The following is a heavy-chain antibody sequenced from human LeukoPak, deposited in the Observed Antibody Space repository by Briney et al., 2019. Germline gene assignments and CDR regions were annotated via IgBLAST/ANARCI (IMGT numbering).Heavy chain of an antibody. J-gene: IGHJ4*02. CDR1: GGSISSYY. D-gene: IGHD4-17*01. V-gene: IGHV4-4*07. CDR3: ARDHGDFVWFFDY. Sequence: SETLSLACTVSGGSISSYYWSWIRHPAGKGLELIGRIFTSGSTNYNPSLKSRVTMSVDTSKNQSSLKLSSVTAADTAVYYCARDHGDFVWFFDYWGQGILVTVSS. CDR2: IFTSGST.